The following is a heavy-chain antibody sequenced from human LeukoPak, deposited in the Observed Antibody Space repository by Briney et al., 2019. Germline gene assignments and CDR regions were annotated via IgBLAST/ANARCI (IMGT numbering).Heavy chain of an antibody. V-gene: IGHV4-39*01. CDR2: IYYSGST. CDR3: TRTQAGYSSGWSIDY. J-gene: IGHJ4*02. D-gene: IGHD6-19*01. Sequence: SETLSLTCTVSGGSISGDYWTWIRQPPGKGLEWIGSIYYSGSTYYNPSLKSRVTISVHTSKNQFSLKLSSVTAADTAVYYCTRTQAGYSSGWSIDYWGQGTLVTVSS. CDR1: GGSISGDY.